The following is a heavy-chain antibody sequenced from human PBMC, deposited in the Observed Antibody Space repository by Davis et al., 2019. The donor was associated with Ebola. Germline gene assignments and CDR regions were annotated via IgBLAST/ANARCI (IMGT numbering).Heavy chain of an antibody. Sequence: SETLSLTCAVYGGSFRGYYWNWIRQPPGKGLEWIGEINHSGSTNYNPSLKSRVTISVDTSKNQFCLKLSSVTAADTAVYYCARGRRAGDYYYGMDVWGQGTTVTVSS. CDR1: GGSFRGYY. CDR3: ARGRRAGDYYYGMDV. V-gene: IGHV4-34*01. J-gene: IGHJ6*02. D-gene: IGHD6-19*01. CDR2: INHSGST.